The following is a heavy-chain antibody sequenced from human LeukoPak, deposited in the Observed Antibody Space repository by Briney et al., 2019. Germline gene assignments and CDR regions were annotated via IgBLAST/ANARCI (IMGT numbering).Heavy chain of an antibody. V-gene: IGHV4-59*01. D-gene: IGHD2-15*01. CDR1: GGSISSYY. CDR3: ARVPVVVAATYYYYYGMDV. CDR2: TYYSGST. Sequence: SETLSLTCTVSGGSISSYYWSWIRQPPGKGLEWIGYTYYSGSTNYNPSLKSRVTISVDTSKNQFSLKLSSVTAADTAVYYCARVPVVVAATYYYYYGMDVWGQGTTVTVSS. J-gene: IGHJ6*02.